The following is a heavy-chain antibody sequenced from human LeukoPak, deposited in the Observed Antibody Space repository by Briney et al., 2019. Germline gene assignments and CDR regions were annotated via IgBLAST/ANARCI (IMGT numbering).Heavy chain of an antibody. V-gene: IGHV1-2*06. Sequence: ASVKVSCKASGYTFTGYYMHWVRQAPGQGLEWMGRINPNSGGTNYAQKFQGRVTMTRDTSISTAYMELSRLRSDDTAVYYCRITMVRGVMGGAFDIWGQGTMVTVSS. CDR3: RITMVRGVMGGAFDI. CDR1: GYTFTGYY. CDR2: INPNSGGT. J-gene: IGHJ3*02. D-gene: IGHD3-10*01.